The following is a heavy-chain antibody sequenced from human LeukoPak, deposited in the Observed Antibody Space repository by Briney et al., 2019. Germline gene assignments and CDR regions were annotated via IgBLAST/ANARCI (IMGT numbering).Heavy chain of an antibody. CDR2: ISGSGGST. CDR1: GFTFSSYA. Sequence: PGGSLRLSCAASGFTFSSYAMSWVRQAPGKGLEWVSAISGSGGSTYYADSVKGRFTISRDNSKNTLYLQMNSLRAEDTAVYYCAKEGACSSTSCYGYFEYWGQGTLVTVSS. CDR3: AKEGACSSTSCYGYFEY. J-gene: IGHJ4*02. V-gene: IGHV3-23*01. D-gene: IGHD2-2*01.